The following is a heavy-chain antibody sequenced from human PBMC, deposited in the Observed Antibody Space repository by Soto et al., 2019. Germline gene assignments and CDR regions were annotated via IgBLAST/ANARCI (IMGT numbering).Heavy chain of an antibody. Sequence: GGSLRLSCAASGFTFSNAWVSWVRQAPGKGLEWVGRIKSKTDGGTTDYAAPVKGRFTISRDDSKNTLYLQMNSLKTEDTAVYYFTSPYDFWSGYCDAFDIWGQGTMVTVSS. J-gene: IGHJ3*02. CDR3: TSPYDFWSGYCDAFDI. CDR1: GFTFSNAW. D-gene: IGHD3-3*01. CDR2: IKSKTDGGTT. V-gene: IGHV3-15*01.